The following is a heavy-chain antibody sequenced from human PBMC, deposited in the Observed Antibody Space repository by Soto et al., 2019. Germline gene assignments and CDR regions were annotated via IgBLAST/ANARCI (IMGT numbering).Heavy chain of an antibody. Sequence: QVQLVQSGAEEKKPGASVKVSCKASGYTFTTYAMHWVRQAPGQRLEWMGWINAGNGNTKYSQKFQGRVTITRDTSAITAYMELSSLRSEDTAVYYCARAVAVPVDFDYWGQGTLVTVSS. CDR2: INAGNGNT. D-gene: IGHD6-19*01. CDR1: GYTFTTYA. CDR3: ARAVAVPVDFDY. J-gene: IGHJ4*02. V-gene: IGHV1-3*05.